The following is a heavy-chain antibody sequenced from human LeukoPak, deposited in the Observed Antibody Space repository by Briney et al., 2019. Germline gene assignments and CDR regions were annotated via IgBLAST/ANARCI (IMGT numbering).Heavy chain of an antibody. J-gene: IGHJ3*01. V-gene: IGHV3-21*01. D-gene: IGHD5-24*01. Sequence: GGSLRLSCAASGFTFSSYSMNWVRQAPGKGLEWVSSISSSSSYIYYADSVKGRFTISRDNAKNSLYLQMNSLRAEDTAVYYCARFHGPRAFDLGRQGTMVTVSS. CDR3: ARFHGPRAFDL. CDR2: ISSSSSYI. CDR1: GFTFSSYS.